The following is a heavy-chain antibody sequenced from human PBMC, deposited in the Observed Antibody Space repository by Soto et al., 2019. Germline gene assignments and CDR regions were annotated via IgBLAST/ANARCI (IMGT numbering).Heavy chain of an antibody. V-gene: IGHV4-30-4*01. CDR2: IYYSGST. J-gene: IGHJ4*02. Sequence: SESLSLTCTVSGGSISGCDNYWSWIRQPPGKGLEWIGYIYYSGSTYYNPTLKSRVTISVDTSKNQISPQLSAVTAADTAVYYCASDVSSSSEYFDYWGQGTLVTVSS. CDR3: ASDVSSSSEYFDY. CDR1: GGSISGCDNY. D-gene: IGHD6-6*01.